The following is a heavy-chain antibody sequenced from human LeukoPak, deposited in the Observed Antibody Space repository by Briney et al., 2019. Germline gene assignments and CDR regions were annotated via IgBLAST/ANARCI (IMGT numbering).Heavy chain of an antibody. J-gene: IGHJ4*02. CDR1: GFTFSSYA. CDR2: ISYDGSNK. CDR3: ARGRPHGNDY. V-gene: IGHV3-30-3*01. D-gene: IGHD4-23*01. Sequence: GGSLRLSCAASGFTFSSYAMHWVRQAPGKGLEWVAVISYDGSNKYYADSVKGRFTISRDNAKNTLYLQMNSLRVEDTAVYYCARGRPHGNDYWGQGTLVTVSS.